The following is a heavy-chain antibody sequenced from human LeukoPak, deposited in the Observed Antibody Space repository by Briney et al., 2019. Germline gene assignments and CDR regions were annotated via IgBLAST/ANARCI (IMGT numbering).Heavy chain of an antibody. Sequence: PGGSLRLSCASSGFTSGTAWMSWVRQAPGKGLEWLGHIKSEGEGATTDYAAPAKGRFAISRDDSKNMIYLQMSSLKMDDTAIYYCIAHFPYFYGFDVWGKGTTVTVSS. CDR1: GFTSGTAW. CDR2: IKSEGEGATT. V-gene: IGHV3-15*01. D-gene: IGHD3-3*02. CDR3: IAHFPYFYGFDV. J-gene: IGHJ6*04.